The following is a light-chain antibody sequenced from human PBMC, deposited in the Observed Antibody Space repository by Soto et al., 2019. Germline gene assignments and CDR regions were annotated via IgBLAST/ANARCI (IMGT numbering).Light chain of an antibody. V-gene: IGKV3-15*01. CDR2: EAS. J-gene: IGKJ5*01. CDR3: QQYNNWPPYT. Sequence: EVVLTQSPATLSLSPGEGATLSCRASQSIGNYLAWYQQKPGQAPRLLMYEASTRATGIPARFSGSGSGTEFTLTISSVQSEDFAVYYCQQYNNWPPYTFGQGTRLEIK. CDR1: QSIGNY.